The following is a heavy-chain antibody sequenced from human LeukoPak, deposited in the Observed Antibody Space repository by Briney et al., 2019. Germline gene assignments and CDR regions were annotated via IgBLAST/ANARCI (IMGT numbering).Heavy chain of an antibody. CDR1: GFTFSSYA. Sequence: GGSLRLSCAASGFTFSSYAMYWVRQGPGKGLEWVAYIAHHGSNKYYADSVKGRFTISRDNSKRTLYLQMNNLRADDTAVYYCAKDGSWSCTDWGQGALVTVSS. CDR3: AKDGSWSCTD. D-gene: IGHD2-8*02. CDR2: IAHHGSNK. V-gene: IGHV3-30*02. J-gene: IGHJ4*02.